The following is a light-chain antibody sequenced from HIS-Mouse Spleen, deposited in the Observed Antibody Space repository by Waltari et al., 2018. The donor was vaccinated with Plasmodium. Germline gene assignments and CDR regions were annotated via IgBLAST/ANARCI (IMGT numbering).Light chain of an antibody. CDR3: QQYNNWSFT. CDR1: QSVSSN. CDR2: GAS. J-gene: IGKJ3*01. Sequence: EIVMPQSPATLSVSPGERATLSCRASQSVSSNLAWYKQKPGQAPRLLSYGASTRATGIPARFSGSGSGTEFTLTISSLQSEDFAVYYCQQYNNWSFTFGPGTKVDIK. V-gene: IGKV3-15*01.